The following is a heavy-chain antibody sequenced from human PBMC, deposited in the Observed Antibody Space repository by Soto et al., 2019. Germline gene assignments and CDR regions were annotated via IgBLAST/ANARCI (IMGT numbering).Heavy chain of an antibody. CDR1: GGTFSSYA. V-gene: IGHV1-69*01. J-gene: IGHJ4*02. D-gene: IGHD3-22*01. Sequence: QVQLVQSGAEVKKPGSSVKVSCKASGGTFSSYAISWVRQAPGQGLEWMGGIIPIFGTANYAQKFQGRVTITADESTSTAYMELSSLRSEDTAVYYCARPHYYDSRFPVSFDYWGQGTLVTVSS. CDR2: IIPIFGTA. CDR3: ARPHYYDSRFPVSFDY.